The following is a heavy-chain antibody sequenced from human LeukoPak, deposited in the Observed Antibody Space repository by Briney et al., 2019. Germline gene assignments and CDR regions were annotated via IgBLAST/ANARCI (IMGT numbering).Heavy chain of an antibody. D-gene: IGHD6-13*01. CDR1: GYSFTSYW. V-gene: IGHV5-51*01. CDR3: ARHEGSRWAVVASDY. CDR2: IYPGDSDT. Sequence: GESLKISCKGSGYSFTSYWIGWVRQMPGKGLEWMGIIYPGDSDTRYSPSFQGQVTISADKSISTAYLQWSSLKASATAMYYCARHEGSRWAVVASDYWGQGTLVTVSS. J-gene: IGHJ4*02.